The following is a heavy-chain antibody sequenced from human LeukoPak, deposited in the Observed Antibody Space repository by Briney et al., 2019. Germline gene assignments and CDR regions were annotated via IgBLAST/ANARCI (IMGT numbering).Heavy chain of an antibody. J-gene: IGHJ4*02. D-gene: IGHD4-17*01. CDR3: ARDETTDYGDYVFPDY. Sequence: GASVKVSCKASGYTFTSYGISWVRQAPGQGLEWMGWISAYNGNTNYAQKLQGRVTMTTDTSTSTAYMELRSLRSDDTAVYYCARDETTDYGDYVFPDYWGQGTLVTVSS. V-gene: IGHV1-18*01. CDR2: ISAYNGNT. CDR1: GYTFTSYG.